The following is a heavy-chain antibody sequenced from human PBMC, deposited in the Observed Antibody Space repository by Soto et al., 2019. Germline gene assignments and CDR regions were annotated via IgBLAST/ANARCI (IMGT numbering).Heavy chain of an antibody. Sequence: SETLSLTCTVSGVSIHNSHSFWGWIRQPPGKGLEFIGTVYYSGGAHYNSPLRSRVTISVDTANNQVSLRMRSLTAADTAVYYCGRVVEGAARHTDLDSWGQGTLVTVSS. V-gene: IGHV4-39*01. D-gene: IGHD2-21*01. CDR1: GVSIHNSHSF. CDR3: GRVVEGAARHTDLDS. J-gene: IGHJ5*01. CDR2: VYYSGGA.